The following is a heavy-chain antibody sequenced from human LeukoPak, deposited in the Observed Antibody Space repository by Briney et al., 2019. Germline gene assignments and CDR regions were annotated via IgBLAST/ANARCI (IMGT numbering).Heavy chain of an antibody. CDR1: GFTFSSYD. J-gene: IGHJ4*02. CDR3: ARGISVAGTLTY. Sequence: PGGSLRLSCAASGFTFSSYDIHWVRQPTGKGLEWVSTIGIAGDTYYPDSVRGRFTISREDAKTSSYLQMNSLGADDTAVYYCARGISVAGTLTYWGRGALVIVSS. V-gene: IGHV3-13*01. CDR2: IGIAGDT. D-gene: IGHD6-19*01.